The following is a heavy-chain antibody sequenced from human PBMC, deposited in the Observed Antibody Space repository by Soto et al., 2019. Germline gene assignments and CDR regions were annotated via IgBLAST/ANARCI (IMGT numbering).Heavy chain of an antibody. Sequence: SETLSLTWTVSGGSLSSSSYYWGWIRQPPGKGLEWIGSIYYSGSTYYNPSLKSRVTISVDTSKNQFSLKLSSVTAADTAVYYCARPAVAGSYYYYGMDVWGQGTTVTVSS. D-gene: IGHD6-19*01. V-gene: IGHV4-39*01. CDR2: IYYSGST. CDR1: GGSLSSSSYY. CDR3: ARPAVAGSYYYYGMDV. J-gene: IGHJ6*02.